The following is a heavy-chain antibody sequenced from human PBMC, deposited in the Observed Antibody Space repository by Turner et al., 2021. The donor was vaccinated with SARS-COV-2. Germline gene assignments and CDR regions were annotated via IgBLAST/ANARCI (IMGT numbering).Heavy chain of an antibody. CDR2: ISGSGGST. CDR3: AKDLGGYFDY. Sequence: EVQLLSSGGVLVQPGGSLRLSCSASGFNFSSYAMSWVRQAPGKGLEWVSAISGSGGSTYYEDSVKGRFTIDRDNSKNTLYLQMNSLRGEDTAVYYCAKDLGGYFDYWGQGTLVTVSS. CDR1: GFNFSSYA. V-gene: IGHV3-23*01. J-gene: IGHJ4*02. D-gene: IGHD2-15*01.